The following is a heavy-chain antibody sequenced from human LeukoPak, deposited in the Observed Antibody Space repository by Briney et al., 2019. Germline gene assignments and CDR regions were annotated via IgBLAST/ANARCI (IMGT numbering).Heavy chain of an antibody. J-gene: IGHJ6*02. CDR3: AREGTTVNPYYGMDV. CDR1: GYTFTSYY. Sequence: GASVKVSCKASGYTFTSYYMHWVRQAPGQGLEWMGIIKPSGGSTSYAQKFQGRVTMTRDTSTSTVYMELSSLRSEDTAVYYCAREGTTVNPYYGMDVWGQGTTVTVSS. V-gene: IGHV1-46*01. D-gene: IGHD4-17*01. CDR2: IKPSGGST.